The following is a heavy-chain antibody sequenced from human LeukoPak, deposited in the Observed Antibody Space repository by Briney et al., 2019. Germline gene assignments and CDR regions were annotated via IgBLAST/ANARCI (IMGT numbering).Heavy chain of an antibody. D-gene: IGHD3-3*01. Sequence: ASVKVSCKVSGYTLTELSMHWARQAPGKGLGWMGGFDPEDGETIYAQKFQGRVTMTEDTSTDTAYMELSSLRSEDTAVYYCATPGEWLLVFDYWGQGTLVTVSS. CDR3: ATPGEWLLVFDY. J-gene: IGHJ4*02. CDR2: FDPEDGET. CDR1: GYTLTELS. V-gene: IGHV1-24*01.